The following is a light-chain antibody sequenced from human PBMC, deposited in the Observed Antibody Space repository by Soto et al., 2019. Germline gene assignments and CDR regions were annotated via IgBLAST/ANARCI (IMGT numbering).Light chain of an antibody. J-gene: IGKJ4*01. CDR1: RSISRW. V-gene: IGKV1-5*03. CDR3: QQYNSFGLT. Sequence: DIQMTQSPSTLSASVGDRVTITCRASRSISRWLAWYQQKPGKAPELLIYEASSLESGVPSRFSGSGSGPDFTLTISSLQPGDLATYYCQQYNSFGLTFGGGTKVEIK. CDR2: EAS.